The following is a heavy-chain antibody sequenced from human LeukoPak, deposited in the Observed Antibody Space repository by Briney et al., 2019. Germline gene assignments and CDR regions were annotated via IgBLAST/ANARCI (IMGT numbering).Heavy chain of an antibody. Sequence: ASVKVSCKASGYTFTSYGISWVRQAPGQGLEWMGWISAYNGNTNYAQKLQGRVTMTTDTSTSTAYMELRSLRSDTTAVYYCARDKAVAAPSYFDYWGQGTLVTVSS. CDR2: ISAYNGNT. CDR1: GYTFTSYG. CDR3: ARDKAVAAPSYFDY. V-gene: IGHV1-18*01. D-gene: IGHD6-19*01. J-gene: IGHJ4*02.